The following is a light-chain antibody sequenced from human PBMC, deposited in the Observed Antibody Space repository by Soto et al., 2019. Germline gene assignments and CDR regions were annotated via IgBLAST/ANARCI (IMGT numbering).Light chain of an antibody. Sequence: EIVMAQSPATLSVSPGERVTLSCRASQSVSSNLAWYQKKPGQAPRLLIYGASTRATGIPVRFSGSGSGTELTLTITSLQSEDFAVYYCQEYNNWHPITFGGGTKVDIK. V-gene: IGKV3-15*01. CDR3: QEYNNWHPIT. CDR2: GAS. J-gene: IGKJ4*01. CDR1: QSVSSN.